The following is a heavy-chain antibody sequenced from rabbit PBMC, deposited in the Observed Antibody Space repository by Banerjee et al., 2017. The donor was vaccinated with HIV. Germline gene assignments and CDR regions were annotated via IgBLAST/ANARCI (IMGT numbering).Heavy chain of an antibody. J-gene: IGHJ4*01. V-gene: IGHV1S40*01. Sequence: QSLEESGGGLVKPEGSLTLTCKASGFDFSSNGMSWVRQAPEKGLEWIGCIYAGSSGSTYYASWAKGRFTISKTSSTTVTLQITSLTAADTAIYFCARGDDGDPSDGYNSNLWGPGTLVTVS. CDR3: ARGDDGDPSDGYNSNL. D-gene: IGHD6-1*01. CDR1: GFDFSSNG. CDR2: IYAGSSGST.